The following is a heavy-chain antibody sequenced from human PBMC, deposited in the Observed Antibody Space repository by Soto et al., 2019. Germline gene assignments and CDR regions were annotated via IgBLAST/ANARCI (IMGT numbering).Heavy chain of an antibody. CDR1: GFTVSSSY. D-gene: IGHD7-27*01. CDR3: ARLLGIRYYFDY. Sequence: GGSLRLSCAASGFTVSSSYVSWVRQAPGKGLEWVSVIYSGGSTYYADSVKGRFTISRDNSKNTLYLQMNSLRAEDTAVYYCARLLGIRYYFDYWGQGTLVTVSS. CDR2: IYSGGST. V-gene: IGHV3-53*01. J-gene: IGHJ4*02.